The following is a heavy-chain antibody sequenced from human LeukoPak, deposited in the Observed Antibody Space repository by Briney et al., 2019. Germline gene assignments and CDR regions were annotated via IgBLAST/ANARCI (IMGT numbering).Heavy chain of an antibody. V-gene: IGHV4-31*03. D-gene: IGHD3-10*01. CDR2: IYYRGST. CDR3: ARDSGAGGYNWFDP. J-gene: IGHJ5*02. Sequence: SETLSLTCTVSGGSISRGDYYWRWIRQHPGKGLEWIGYIYYRGSTYYNPSLKSRVTISVDTSKNQFCLKVTSVTAADTAVYYCARDSGAGGYNWFDPWGQGTLVTVSS. CDR1: GGSISRGDYY.